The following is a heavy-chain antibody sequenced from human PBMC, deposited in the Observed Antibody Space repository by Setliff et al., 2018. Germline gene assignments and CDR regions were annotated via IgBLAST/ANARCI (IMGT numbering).Heavy chain of an antibody. V-gene: IGHV4-59*11. Sequence: SETLSLTCTVSGGSISSHYWSWIRQPPGKGLEWIGSIYYSGSTNYNPSLKSRVTISVXXXXXXXXXXXXXXXXXXXAVYYCASKNGSGSYYLFDYWGQGTLVTVSS. CDR3: ASKNGSGSYYLFDY. D-gene: IGHD3-10*01. J-gene: IGHJ4*02. CDR2: IYYSGST. CDR1: GGSISSHY.